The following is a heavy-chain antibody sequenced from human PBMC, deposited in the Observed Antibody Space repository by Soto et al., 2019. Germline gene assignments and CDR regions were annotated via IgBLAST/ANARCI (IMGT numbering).Heavy chain of an antibody. CDR1: GGSFSGYY. CDR2: FNHSGTT. J-gene: IGHJ4*02. D-gene: IGHD2-2*01. Sequence: QGQLQQWGAGLLKPSETLSLTCAVYGGSFSGYYWTWIRQSPEKGLEWIGEFNHSGTTYYNPSPKTRVTISVHPPKNQCSLKMRAVTAADTSVYYCARGIGYCSRINCDSSRRWRFVSWGQGTLVTLSS. V-gene: IGHV4-34*01. CDR3: ARGIGYCSRINCDSSRRWRFVS.